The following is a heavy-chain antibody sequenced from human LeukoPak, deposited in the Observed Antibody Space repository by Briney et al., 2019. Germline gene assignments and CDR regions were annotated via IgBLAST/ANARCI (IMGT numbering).Heavy chain of an antibody. CDR3: ARDLQLLGANWFDP. CDR1: GGSFSGYY. CDR2: INHSGST. Sequence: SETLSLTCAVYGGSFSGYYWSWIRQPPGKGLEWIGEINHSGSTNYNPSLKSRVTISVDTSKNQFSLKLSSVIAADTAVYYCARDLQLLGANWFDPWGQGTLVTVSS. V-gene: IGHV4-34*01. J-gene: IGHJ5*02. D-gene: IGHD1-26*01.